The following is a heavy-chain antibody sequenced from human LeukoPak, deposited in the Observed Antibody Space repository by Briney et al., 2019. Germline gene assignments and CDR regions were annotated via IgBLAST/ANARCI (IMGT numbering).Heavy chain of an antibody. D-gene: IGHD3-3*01. CDR2: IYHSGST. J-gene: IGHJ3*02. Sequence: PSETLSLTCTVSGYSISSGYYWGWIRQPPGKGLEWIGSIYHSGSTYYNPSLKSRVTISVDTSKNQFPLKLSSVTAADTAVYYCARSPGRGYDFWSGYFSDAFDIWGQGTMVTVSS. CDR3: ARSPGRGYDFWSGYFSDAFDI. V-gene: IGHV4-38-2*02. CDR1: GYSISSGYY.